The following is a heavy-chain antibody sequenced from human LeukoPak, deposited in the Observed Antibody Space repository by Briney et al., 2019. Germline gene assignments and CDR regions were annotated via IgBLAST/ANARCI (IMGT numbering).Heavy chain of an antibody. J-gene: IGHJ6*03. D-gene: IGHD1-14*01. CDR2: ISTSSSTT. CDR3: ARDGKGLGNYMDV. V-gene: IGHV3-48*01. Sequence: PGGSLRLSCAASGFTFSSYAMSWVRQAPGKGLEWISYISTSSSTTNYADSVKGRFTISRDNAKNSLYLQMNSLRAEDTAVYYCARDGKGLGNYMDVWGKGTTVTVSS. CDR1: GFTFSSYA.